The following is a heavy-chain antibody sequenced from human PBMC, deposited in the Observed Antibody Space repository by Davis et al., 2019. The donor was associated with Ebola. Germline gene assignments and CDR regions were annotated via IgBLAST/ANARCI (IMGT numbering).Heavy chain of an antibody. CDR3: AKDTSKIWFDV. CDR1: GFIFSSST. D-gene: IGHD1-26*01. V-gene: IGHV3-21*04. J-gene: IGHJ3*01. CDR2: LSSSSTYR. Sequence: GESLKISCAASGFIFSSSTMTWVRQAPGKGLEWVSSLSSSSTYRYYADSVKGRFTISRDNSKNTLHLQMNSLRVEDTAIYYGAKDTSKIWFDVWGQGTMVTVSS.